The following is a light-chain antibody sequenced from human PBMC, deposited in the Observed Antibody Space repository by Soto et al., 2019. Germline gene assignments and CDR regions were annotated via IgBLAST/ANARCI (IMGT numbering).Light chain of an antibody. J-gene: IGKJ1*01. CDR2: AAS. V-gene: IGKV1-12*01. Sequence: DIQMTQSPSSVSASVGDRVTITCRASQAISGWVAWYQQKPGKVPNLLNYAASTLQSGVPSRFSGSGSGTDYTLTISNLQPEDFATYYCQQANSFPTMFGQGTKVEIK. CDR1: QAISGW. CDR3: QQANSFPTM.